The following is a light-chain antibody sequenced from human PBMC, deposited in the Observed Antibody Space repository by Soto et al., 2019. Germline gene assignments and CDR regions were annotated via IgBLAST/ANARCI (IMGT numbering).Light chain of an antibody. Sequence: DIVMTQSPDSLAVSLGERATINCKSSQSVLYSSNNKNYLAWYQQKAGQPPKLLIYWASTRKSGVPDRFSGSGSGTDFTLTISSLQAEDVAVYYCQQYYSTPYTFGQGTKLEIK. J-gene: IGKJ2*01. CDR1: QSVLYSSNNKNY. CDR2: WAS. CDR3: QQYYSTPYT. V-gene: IGKV4-1*01.